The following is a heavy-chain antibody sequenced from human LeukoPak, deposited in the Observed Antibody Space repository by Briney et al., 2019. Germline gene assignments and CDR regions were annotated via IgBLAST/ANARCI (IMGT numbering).Heavy chain of an antibody. CDR3: ARDRFPRTTRAMDS. CDR1: GGSFSGYY. V-gene: IGHV3-11*04. D-gene: IGHD3-3*01. CDR2: ISSGSNTI. J-gene: IGHJ4*02. Sequence: KSSETLSLTCAVYGGSFSGYYWSWIRQPPGKGLEWLSSISSGSNTIAYADSVKGRFTISRDNAENSLFLQMNSLRDEDTAVYFCARDRFPRTTRAMDSWGQGTLVTVSS.